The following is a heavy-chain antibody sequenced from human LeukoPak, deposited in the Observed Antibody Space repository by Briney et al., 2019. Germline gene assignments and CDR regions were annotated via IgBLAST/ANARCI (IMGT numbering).Heavy chain of an antibody. V-gene: IGHV1-46*01. Sequence: ASVKVSCKASGYTFTSYYMHWVRQAPGQGLEWMGIINPSGGSTSYAQKFQGRVTMTRDTSTSTVYMELSSLRSEDTAVYYCAGDPSASSGYYQYYFDYWGQGALVTVSS. J-gene: IGHJ4*02. CDR1: GYTFTSYY. D-gene: IGHD3-22*01. CDR2: INPSGGST. CDR3: AGDPSASSGYYQYYFDY.